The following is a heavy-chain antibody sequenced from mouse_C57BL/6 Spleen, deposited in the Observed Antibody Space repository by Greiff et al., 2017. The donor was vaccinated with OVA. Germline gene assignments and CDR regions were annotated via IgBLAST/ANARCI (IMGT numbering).Heavy chain of an antibody. Sequence: VQLQESGPELVKPGASVKLSCKASGYTFTSYDINWVKQRPGQGLEWIGWIYPRDGSTKHNEKFKGKATLTVDTSSSTAYMELHSLTSEDSAVYFCARGDYDYLLDYWGQGTTLTVSS. CDR1: GYTFTSYD. V-gene: IGHV1-85*01. CDR3: ARGDYDYLLDY. CDR2: IYPRDGST. D-gene: IGHD2-4*01. J-gene: IGHJ2*01.